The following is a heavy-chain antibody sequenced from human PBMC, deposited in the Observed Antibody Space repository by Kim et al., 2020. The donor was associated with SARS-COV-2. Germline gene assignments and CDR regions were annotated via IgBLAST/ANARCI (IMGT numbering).Heavy chain of an antibody. Sequence: SETLSLTCAVSGGSISSGGYSWSWIRQPPGKGLEWIGYIYHSGSTYYNPSLKSRVTISVDRSKNQFSLKLSSVTAADTAVYYCARGGDNWNYDGMDVWGQGTTVTVSS. CDR3: ARGGDNWNYDGMDV. CDR1: GGSISSGGYS. CDR2: IYHSGST. J-gene: IGHJ6*02. D-gene: IGHD1-20*01. V-gene: IGHV4-30-2*01.